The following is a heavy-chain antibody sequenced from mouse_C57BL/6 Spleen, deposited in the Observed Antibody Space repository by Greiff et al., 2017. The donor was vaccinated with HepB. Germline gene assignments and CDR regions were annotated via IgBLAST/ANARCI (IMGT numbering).Heavy chain of an antibody. CDR1: GFTFSRYA. D-gene: IGHD1-1*01. J-gene: IGHJ3*01. Sequence: EVQGVESGGGLVKPGGSLKLSCAASGFTFSRYAMSWVRQTPEKRLEWVATISDGGSYTYYPDNVKGRFTITRDNAKNHLYLQMSHLKSEDTAMYYCARDPDYYGSSYGFAYWGQGTLVTVSA. V-gene: IGHV5-4*01. CDR2: ISDGGSYT. CDR3: ARDPDYYGSSYGFAY.